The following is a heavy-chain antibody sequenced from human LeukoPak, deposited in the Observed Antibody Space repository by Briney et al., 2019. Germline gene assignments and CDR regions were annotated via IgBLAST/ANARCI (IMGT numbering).Heavy chain of an antibody. J-gene: IGHJ5*02. CDR1: GYTFTIYG. CDR2: ISAYNGNT. Sequence: ASVKVSCKASGYTFTIYGISWVRQAPGQGLEWMGWISAYNGNTNYAQKLQGRVTMTTDTSTSTAYVELRSLRSDDTAVYYCARSIAAAVFDPWGQGTLVTVSS. CDR3: ARSIAAAVFDP. D-gene: IGHD6-13*01. V-gene: IGHV1-18*01.